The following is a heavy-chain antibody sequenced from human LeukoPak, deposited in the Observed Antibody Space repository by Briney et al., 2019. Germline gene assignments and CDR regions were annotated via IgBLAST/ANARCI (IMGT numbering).Heavy chain of an antibody. J-gene: IGHJ5*02. D-gene: IGHD2-15*01. CDR2: ISSSSSTI. Sequence: GGSLRLSCAASGFTFSSYSMNWVRQAPGKGLEWVSYISSSSSTIYYADSVKGRFTISRDNAKNSLYLQMNSLRAEDTAVYYCARDYCSGGSCYSLGWFDPWGQGTLVTVSS. CDR3: ARDYCSGGSCYSLGWFDP. V-gene: IGHV3-48*01. CDR1: GFTFSSYS.